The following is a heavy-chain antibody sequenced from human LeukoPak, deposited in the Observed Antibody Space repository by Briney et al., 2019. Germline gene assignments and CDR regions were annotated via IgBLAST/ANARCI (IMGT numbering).Heavy chain of an antibody. CDR1: GDSIRSYY. Sequence: SETLSLTCTVSGDSIRSYYWSWIRQPPGKGLEWIGFTYYSGSTYYNPSLKSRVTISVDTSKNQFSLKLSSVTAADTAVYYCARGARLNFYYMDVWGKGSTVTVSS. J-gene: IGHJ6*03. V-gene: IGHV4-59*04. D-gene: IGHD1-26*01. CDR3: ARGARLNFYYMDV. CDR2: TYYSGST.